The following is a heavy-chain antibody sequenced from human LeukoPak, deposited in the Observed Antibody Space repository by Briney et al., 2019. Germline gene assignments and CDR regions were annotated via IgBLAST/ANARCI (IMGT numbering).Heavy chain of an antibody. J-gene: IGHJ4*02. Sequence: GGSLRLSCAASGFTFSDYYMSWIRQAPGKGLEWVSYISSSSSYTNYADSVKGRFTISRDNAKNSLYLQMNSLRAEDTAVYYCARQYCSGGSCYSRFDYWGQGTLVTVSP. CDR2: ISSSSSYT. V-gene: IGHV3-11*03. D-gene: IGHD2-15*01. CDR3: ARQYCSGGSCYSRFDY. CDR1: GFTFSDYY.